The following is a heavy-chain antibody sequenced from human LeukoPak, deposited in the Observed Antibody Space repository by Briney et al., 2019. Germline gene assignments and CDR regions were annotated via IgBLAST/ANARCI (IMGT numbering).Heavy chain of an antibody. D-gene: IGHD6-13*01. CDR1: GFTFSSYG. Sequence: GGSLRLSCAASGFTFSSYGMSWVRQAPGKGLEWVSAISGSGDTTYYADSVKGRFTISRDNSKNTLYLQMNSLRAEDTAVFYCAKGGSSSWYAGNYFDYWGQGTLVTVSS. CDR3: AKGGSSSWYAGNYFDY. CDR2: ISGSGDTT. J-gene: IGHJ4*02. V-gene: IGHV3-23*01.